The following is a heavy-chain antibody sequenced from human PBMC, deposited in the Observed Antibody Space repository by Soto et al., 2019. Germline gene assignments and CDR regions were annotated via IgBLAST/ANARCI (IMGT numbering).Heavy chain of an antibody. D-gene: IGHD4-17*01. J-gene: IGHJ5*02. CDR1: GFTFSSYA. CDR3: AKDSETNDYGDFDWFDP. Sequence: GGSLRLSCAASGFTFSSYAMSWVRQAPGKGLEWVSAISGSGGSTYYADSVKGRFTISRDNSKNTLYLQMNSLRAEDTAVYYCAKDSETNDYGDFDWFDPWGQGTLVTVSS. V-gene: IGHV3-23*01. CDR2: ISGSGGST.